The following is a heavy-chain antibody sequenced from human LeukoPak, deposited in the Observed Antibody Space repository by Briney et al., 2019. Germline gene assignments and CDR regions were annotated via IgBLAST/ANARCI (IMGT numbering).Heavy chain of an antibody. V-gene: IGHV5-51*01. D-gene: IGHD2-2*01. Sequence: GESLKISCKGSGYSFTSCWIGWVRQMPGKGLEWMGIIYPGDSDTRYSPSFQGQVTISADKSISTAYLQWSSLKASDTAMYYCARGLGYCSSTSCNLFDYWGQGTLVTVSS. CDR2: IYPGDSDT. CDR3: ARGLGYCSSTSCNLFDY. CDR1: GYSFTSCW. J-gene: IGHJ4*02.